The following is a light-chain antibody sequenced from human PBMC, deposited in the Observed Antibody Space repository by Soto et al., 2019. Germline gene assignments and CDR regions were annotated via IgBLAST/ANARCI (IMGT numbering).Light chain of an antibody. J-gene: IGLJ1*01. CDR2: GNS. Sequence: QLVLTQPPSVSGAPGQSVTISCTGSSSNIGAGYDVHWYQQLPGTAPKLLIYGNSNRPSGVPDRFSGSKSGTSASLAITGLQAEDEADYYCQSYDSSLSGVFGTGTKLTVL. CDR3: QSYDSSLSGV. V-gene: IGLV1-40*01. CDR1: SSNIGAGYD.